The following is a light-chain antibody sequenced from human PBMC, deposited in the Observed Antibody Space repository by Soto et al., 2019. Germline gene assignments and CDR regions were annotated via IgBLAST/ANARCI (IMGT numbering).Light chain of an antibody. CDR1: QSVSSY. V-gene: IGKV3-20*01. J-gene: IGKJ1*01. Sequence: EIVLTQSPGTLSLSPGERATLSCRASQSVSSYLAWYQQKPGQAPRLLIYGVSSRVTGIPDRFSGSGSGTDFTLTISRLEQEDFAAFYCQQYGSSLPWTFGQGTKVEIK. CDR3: QQYGSSLPWT. CDR2: GVS.